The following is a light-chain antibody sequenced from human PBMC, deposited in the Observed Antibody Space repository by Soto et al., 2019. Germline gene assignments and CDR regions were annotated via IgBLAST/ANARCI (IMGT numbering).Light chain of an antibody. CDR3: QQYGSSSIT. V-gene: IGKV3-20*01. CDR1: QTVRNNY. Sequence: ELVLTQSPGTLSLSPGASAPLSCRASQTVRNNYLAWYQQKPGQAHRLLIYDASSRATGIPDRFSGSGSGTDFTLTISRLEPEEFAVYYCQQYGSSSITVGQGTRLEIK. J-gene: IGKJ5*01. CDR2: DAS.